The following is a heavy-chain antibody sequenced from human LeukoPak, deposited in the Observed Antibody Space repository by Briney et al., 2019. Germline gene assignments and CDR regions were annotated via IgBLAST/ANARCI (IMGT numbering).Heavy chain of an antibody. CDR2: INPSGGNT. CDR1: GYIFTTFY. V-gene: IGHV1-46*01. J-gene: IGHJ4*02. Sequence: ASVKVSCKASGYIFTTFYIHWVRQAPGQGLEWMGIINPSGGNTGYAQKFQGRVTMTRDTSTSTVYMELSRLRSDDTAVYYCAYRGYSFNYWGQGTLVTVSS. CDR3: AYRGYSFNY. D-gene: IGHD3-22*01.